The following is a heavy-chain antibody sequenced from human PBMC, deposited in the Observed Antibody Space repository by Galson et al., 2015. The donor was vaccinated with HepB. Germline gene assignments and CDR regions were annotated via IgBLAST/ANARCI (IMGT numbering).Heavy chain of an antibody. CDR2: ISGSGGST. J-gene: IGHJ4*02. CDR1: GFTFSSYA. D-gene: IGHD3-10*01. Sequence: SLRLSCAASGFTFSSYAMSWVRQAPGKGLEWVSAISGSGGSTYYADSVKGRFTISRDNSKNTLYLQMNSLRAEDTAVYYCAKDTEILWFGEGSYYFDYWGQGTLVTVSS. CDR3: AKDTEILWFGEGSYYFDY. V-gene: IGHV3-23*01.